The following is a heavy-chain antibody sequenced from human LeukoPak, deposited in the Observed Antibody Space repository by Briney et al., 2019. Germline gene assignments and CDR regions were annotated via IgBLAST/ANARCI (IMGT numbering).Heavy chain of an antibody. J-gene: IGHJ4*02. CDR3: AKGRDGYNNAFDY. Sequence: GGSLRLSCAASGFTFSSYWMSWVRQAPGKGLEWVSAISGSGGSTYYADSVKGRFTISRDNSKNTLYLQMNSLRAEDTAVYYCAKGRDGYNNAFDYWGQGTLVTVSS. V-gene: IGHV3-23*01. D-gene: IGHD5-24*01. CDR1: GFTFSSYW. CDR2: ISGSGGST.